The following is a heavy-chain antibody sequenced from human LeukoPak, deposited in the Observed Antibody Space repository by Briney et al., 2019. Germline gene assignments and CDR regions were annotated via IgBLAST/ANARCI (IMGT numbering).Heavy chain of an antibody. J-gene: IGHJ4*02. V-gene: IGHV1-18*01. D-gene: IGHD2-21*02. CDR3: ARVKGGDSRDY. Sequence: GASVKVSCKASGYIFTSYGISWVRQAPGQGLEWLGWINTYNANTNYAQKLQGGVTMTTDTSTNTAYMELRSLRSGDTAVYYCARVKGGDSRDYWGQGTLVTVSP. CDR2: INTYNANT. CDR1: GYIFTSYG.